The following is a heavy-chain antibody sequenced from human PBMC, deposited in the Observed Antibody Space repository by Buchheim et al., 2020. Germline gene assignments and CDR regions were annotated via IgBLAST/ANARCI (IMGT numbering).Heavy chain of an antibody. J-gene: IGHJ6*02. CDR1: GFSLSTNIMC. Sequence: QVTLRESGPALVKPTQTLTLTCSFSGFSLSTNIMCVSWMRQPPGKALEWLARIDWDEDEYYSASLRARLTISKDTSRNQVVLTLTEVGPADTGTYYCARSPTDYFYQYGMDGWGQGTT. CDR3: ARSPTDYFYQYGMDG. V-gene: IGHV2-70*15. CDR2: IDWDEDE.